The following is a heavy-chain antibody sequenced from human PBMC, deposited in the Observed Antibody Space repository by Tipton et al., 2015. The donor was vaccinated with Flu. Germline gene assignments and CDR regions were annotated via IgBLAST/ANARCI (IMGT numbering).Heavy chain of an antibody. J-gene: IGHJ4*02. CDR3: ARDLRVGLYFDY. D-gene: IGHD1-26*01. V-gene: IGHV3-30*07. Sequence: DSVKGRFTISRDNSKNMLYLQMTSLSAEDTAVYYCARDLRVGLYFDYWGQGTLVTVSS.